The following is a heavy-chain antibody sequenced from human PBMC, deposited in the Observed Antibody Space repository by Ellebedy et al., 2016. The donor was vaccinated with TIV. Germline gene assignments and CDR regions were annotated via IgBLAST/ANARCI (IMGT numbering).Heavy chain of an antibody. CDR1: GFTFSSHD. Sequence: GESLKISCAASGFTFSSHDMHWVRQPTGKGLEWVSGITSAGDTYYPGSVKGRFTISRENAKNSLYLQMNSLRAEDTAVYYCARATAGFDYWGQGTLVTVSS. V-gene: IGHV3-13*01. CDR3: ARATAGFDY. CDR2: ITSAGDT. D-gene: IGHD1-1*01. J-gene: IGHJ4*02.